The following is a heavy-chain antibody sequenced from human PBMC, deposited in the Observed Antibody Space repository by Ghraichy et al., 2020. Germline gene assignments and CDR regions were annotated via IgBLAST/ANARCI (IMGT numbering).Heavy chain of an antibody. J-gene: IGHJ5*02. CDR2: INPEGTIT. CDR3: ASNGVAVTTPFTS. Sequence: ESLNISCAASEFTFSGYWLHWVRQAPGKGLVWVSRINPEGTITSYAYSVKGRFSISRDNAKNTLFLQINSLRVEDTAVYYCASNGVAVTTPFTSWGQGTLVTVSS. CDR1: EFTFSGYW. V-gene: IGHV3-74*01. D-gene: IGHD2-21*02.